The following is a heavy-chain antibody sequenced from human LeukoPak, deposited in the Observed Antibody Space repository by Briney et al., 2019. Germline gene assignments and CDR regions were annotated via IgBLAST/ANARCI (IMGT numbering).Heavy chain of an antibody. CDR1: GFTVSSNS. V-gene: IGHV3-53*01. Sequence: GGSLRLSCTVSGFTVSSNSMSWVRQAPGKGLEWVSFIYSDNTHYADSVKGQFTISRDNSKNTLYLQMNSLRAEDTAVYYCAKDLGWLRFRYYFDYWGQGTLVTVSS. J-gene: IGHJ4*02. CDR2: IYSDNT. D-gene: IGHD5-12*01. CDR3: AKDLGWLRFRYYFDY.